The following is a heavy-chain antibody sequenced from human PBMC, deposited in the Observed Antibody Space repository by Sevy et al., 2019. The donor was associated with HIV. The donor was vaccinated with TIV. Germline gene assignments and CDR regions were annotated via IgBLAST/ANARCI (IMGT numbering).Heavy chain of an antibody. V-gene: IGHV3-30-3*01. Sequence: GGSLRLSCAASGFTFSSYAMHWVRQAPGKGLEWVAVISYDGSNIYYADSVKGRFTISRDNSKNTLYLQMNSLRAEDTAVYYCAREPIFYDSSGYPSWYFDLWGRGTLVTVSS. D-gene: IGHD3-22*01. CDR1: GFTFSSYA. CDR2: ISYDGSNI. CDR3: AREPIFYDSSGYPSWYFDL. J-gene: IGHJ2*01.